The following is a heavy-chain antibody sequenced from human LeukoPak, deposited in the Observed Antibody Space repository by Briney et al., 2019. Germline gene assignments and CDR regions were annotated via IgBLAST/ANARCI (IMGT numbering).Heavy chain of an antibody. CDR3: ARGVPRYDSGAWIDAFDI. CDR1: GFTFSSYA. CDR2: IGTSGTTT. D-gene: IGHD3-22*01. V-gene: IGHV3-23*01. Sequence: QPGGSLRLSCTASGFTFSSYAMSWVRQAPGKGLEWVSAIGTSGTTTYYADSVKGRFTISRVNSRNALSLQMNSLRAEDTALYYCARGVPRYDSGAWIDAFDIWGQGTRVTVSS. J-gene: IGHJ3*02.